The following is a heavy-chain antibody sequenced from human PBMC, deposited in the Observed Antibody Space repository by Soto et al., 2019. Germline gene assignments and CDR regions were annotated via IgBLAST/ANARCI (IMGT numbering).Heavy chain of an antibody. CDR2: ISSNGGST. J-gene: IGHJ4*02. CDR3: ARGYYDFWSGPIDY. CDR1: GFTFSSYA. D-gene: IGHD3-3*01. Sequence: GGSLRLSCAASGFTFSSYAMHWVRQAPGKGLEYVSAISSNGGSTYYANSVKGRFTISRDNSKNTLYLQMGSLRAEDMAVYYCARGYYDFWSGPIDYWGQGTLVTVSS. V-gene: IGHV3-64*01.